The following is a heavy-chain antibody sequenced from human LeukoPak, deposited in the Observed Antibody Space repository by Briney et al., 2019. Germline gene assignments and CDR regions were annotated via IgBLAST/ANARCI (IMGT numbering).Heavy chain of an antibody. CDR1: GASVSSFY. V-gene: IGHV4-59*02. J-gene: IGHJ4*02. CDR2: IFNTGTT. CDR3: ASGPFSNHEY. D-gene: IGHD3-3*01. Sequence: SETLSLTCTVSGASVSSFYWGWIRQPPGKGLEWIGHIFNTGTTNYNPSLKSRATIIEDTSKNQFSLKLSSVTAADTAVYYCASGPFSNHEYWGQGTLVTVSS.